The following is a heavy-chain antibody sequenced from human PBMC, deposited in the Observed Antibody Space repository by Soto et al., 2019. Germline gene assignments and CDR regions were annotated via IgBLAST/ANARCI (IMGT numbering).Heavy chain of an antibody. CDR3: ARRGGSDPNGMDV. J-gene: IGHJ6*02. CDR1: GFMFTIYG. V-gene: IGHV1-18*01. CDR2: ISAYSGHT. Sequence: APVKVSCKASGFMFTIYGFTWERQAPGQGLEWLGWISAYSGHTKYAQKLQGRVTLTTDQSASTAYMELRGLRSDDTAVYCCARRGGSDPNGMDVWGQGTTVTVSS. D-gene: IGHD5-12*01.